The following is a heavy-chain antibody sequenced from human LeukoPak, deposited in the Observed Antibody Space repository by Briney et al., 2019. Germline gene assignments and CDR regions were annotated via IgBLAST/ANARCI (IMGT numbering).Heavy chain of an antibody. D-gene: IGHD5-18*01. J-gene: IGHJ4*02. V-gene: IGHV1-69*05. Sequence: SVKVSCKASGGTFSSYAISWVRQAPGQGLEWMGGIIPIFGTANYAQKLQGRVTMTTDTSTSTAYMELRGLRSDDTAVYYCARGYTAMDSVYFDYWGQGTLVTVSS. CDR1: GGTFSSYA. CDR2: IIPIFGTA. CDR3: ARGYTAMDSVYFDY.